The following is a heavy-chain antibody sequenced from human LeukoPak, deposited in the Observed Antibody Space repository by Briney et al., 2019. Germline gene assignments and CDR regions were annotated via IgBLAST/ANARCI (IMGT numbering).Heavy chain of an antibody. V-gene: IGHV3-21*01. CDR2: ISGDSSDI. D-gene: IGHD3-9*01. J-gene: IGHJ4*02. CDR1: GFTFKNYG. Sequence: GGSLRLSCATSGFTFKNYGMNWVRQAQGKGMERVSSISGDSSDIYYEDSVMGRSTIYRDNAKKYVYVQMNSLRAEDRAVYYCAKEENYDILTGYYSGFDYWGQGTLVTVSS. CDR3: AKEENYDILTGYYSGFDY.